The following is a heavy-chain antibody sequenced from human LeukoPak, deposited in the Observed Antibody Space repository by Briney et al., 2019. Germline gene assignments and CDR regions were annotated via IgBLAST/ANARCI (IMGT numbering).Heavy chain of an antibody. V-gene: IGHV4-34*01. CDR2: INHSGST. Sequence: SETLSLTCAVYGGSFSGYHWSWIRQPPGKGLEWIGEINHSGSTNYNPSLKSRVTISVDTSKNQFSLKLSSVTAADTAVYYCARYHYYYYMDVWGKGTTVTVSS. CDR1: GGSFSGYH. J-gene: IGHJ6*03. CDR3: ARYHYYYYMDV.